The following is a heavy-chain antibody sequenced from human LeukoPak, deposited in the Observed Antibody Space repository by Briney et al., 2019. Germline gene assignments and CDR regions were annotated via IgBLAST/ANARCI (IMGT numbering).Heavy chain of an antibody. CDR2: ISSSGSTI. CDR1: GFTFSDYY. V-gene: IGHV3-11*01. CDR3: ARGVVVAATQWYYYHGMDV. J-gene: IGHJ6*02. D-gene: IGHD2-15*01. Sequence: GGSLRLSCAASGFTFSDYYMSWIRQAPGKGLEWVSYISSSGSTIYYADSVKGRFTISRDNAKNSLYLQMNSLRAEDTAVYYCARGVVVAATQWYYYHGMDVWGQGTTVTVSS.